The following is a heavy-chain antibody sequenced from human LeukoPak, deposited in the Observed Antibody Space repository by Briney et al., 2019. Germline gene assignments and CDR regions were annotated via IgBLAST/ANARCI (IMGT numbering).Heavy chain of an antibody. CDR3: ARLGYCSSTSCPIDY. V-gene: IGHV5-10-1*01. J-gene: IGHJ4*02. CDR1: GYSFTSYW. Sequence: GESLWISCKGSGYSFTSYWISWVRQMPGKGLEWMGRIDPSDSYTNYSPSFQGHVTISADKSISTAYLQWSSLKASDTAMYYCARLGYCSSTSCPIDYWGQGTLVTVSS. CDR2: IDPSDSYT. D-gene: IGHD2-2*01.